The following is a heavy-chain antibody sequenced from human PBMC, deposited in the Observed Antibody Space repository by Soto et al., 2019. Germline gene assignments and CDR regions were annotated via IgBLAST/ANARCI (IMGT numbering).Heavy chain of an antibody. D-gene: IGHD3-10*01. CDR1: GGTFSSYA. J-gene: IGHJ6*02. V-gene: IGHV1-69*10. CDR3: ARVLYGSGYYYYYYGMDV. CDR2: IIPILGIA. Sequence: ASVKVSCKASGGTFSSYAISWVRQAPGQGLEWMGGIIPILGIANYAQKFQGRVTITADKSTSTAFMELSSLRSEVTALYYCARVLYGSGYYYYYYGMDVWGQGTTVTVSS.